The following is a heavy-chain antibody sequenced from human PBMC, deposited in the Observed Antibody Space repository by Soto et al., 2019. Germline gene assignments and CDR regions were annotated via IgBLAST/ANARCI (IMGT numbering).Heavy chain of an antibody. J-gene: IGHJ4*02. CDR3: ARQLREAGGNVDY. D-gene: IGHD5-12*01. CDR2: IITISGTA. V-gene: IGHV1-69*01. CDR1: GYSFSTFD. Sequence: QVQLVQSGAELKKPGSSVKVSCKASGYSFSTFDFNWVRQAPGQGLEWMGGIITISGTANYAQKFGGRVTFTADEATSTAYMEFSSLRSEDTAVYYCARQLREAGGNVDYWGQGTLVTASS.